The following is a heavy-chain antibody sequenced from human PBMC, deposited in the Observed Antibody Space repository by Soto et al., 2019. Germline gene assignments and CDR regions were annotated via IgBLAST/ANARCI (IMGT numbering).Heavy chain of an antibody. Sequence: ASVKVSCKASGYTFTSYGISWVRQAPGQGLEWMGWISAYNGNTNYAQKLQGRVTMTTDTSTSTAYMELRSLRSDDTAVYYCARDLGSGGSRGDFPDYWGQGTLVTVSS. CDR2: ISAYNGNT. D-gene: IGHD2-15*01. CDR1: GYTFTSYG. CDR3: ARDLGSGGSRGDFPDY. V-gene: IGHV1-18*01. J-gene: IGHJ4*02.